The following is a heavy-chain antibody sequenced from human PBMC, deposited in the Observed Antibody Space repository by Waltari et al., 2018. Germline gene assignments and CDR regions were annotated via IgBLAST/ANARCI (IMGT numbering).Heavy chain of an antibody. CDR1: GGTFSSYA. Sequence: QVQLVQSGAEVKKPGSSVKVSCKASGGTFSSYAISWVRQAPGQGLEWMGGIIPIFGTANYAQKFQGRVTMTTDESTSTAYMELSSLRSEDTAVYYCARGLDFQDCTGGVCSPGYFDYWGQGTLVTVSS. CDR3: ARGLDFQDCTGGVCSPGYFDY. J-gene: IGHJ4*02. V-gene: IGHV1-69*05. D-gene: IGHD2-8*02. CDR2: IIPIFGTA.